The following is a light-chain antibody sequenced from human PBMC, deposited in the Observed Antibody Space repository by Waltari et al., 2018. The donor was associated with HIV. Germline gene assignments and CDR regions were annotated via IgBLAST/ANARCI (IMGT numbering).Light chain of an antibody. CDR3: QQYHAYPVT. CDR2: QAS. Sequence: DIQMTQSPCTLSASVGDSVTISSLASQNMHRWLASYQQRPGKPPKFLIYQASSLESGVPSRFSGSGSGTLFTLTINSLQPADFATYYCQQYHAYPVTFGGGTKVESK. CDR1: QNMHRW. J-gene: IGKJ4*01. V-gene: IGKV1-5*01.